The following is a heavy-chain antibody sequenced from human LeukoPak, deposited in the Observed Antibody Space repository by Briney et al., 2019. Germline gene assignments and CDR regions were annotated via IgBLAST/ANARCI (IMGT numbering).Heavy chain of an antibody. V-gene: IGHV3-30*03. CDR1: GFTFSSYW. CDR2: ISYDGSNK. J-gene: IGHJ4*02. D-gene: IGHD6-13*01. CDR3: ARDSSSWSLPDY. Sequence: PGGSLRLSCAASGFTFSSYWMSWVRQAPGKGLEWVAVISYDGSNKYYADSVKGRFTISRDNSKNTLYLQMNSLRAEDTAVYYCARDSSSWSLPDYWGQGTLVTVSS.